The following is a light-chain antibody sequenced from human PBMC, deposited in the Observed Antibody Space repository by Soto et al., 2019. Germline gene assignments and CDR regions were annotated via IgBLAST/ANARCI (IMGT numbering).Light chain of an antibody. CDR3: QQYNNWPLT. Sequence: EIVSTQSPGILSLSPGERATLSCRASQSVSSNLAWYQQKPGQAPRLLIYGASTRATGIPARFSGSGSGTEFTLTISSLQSEDFAVYYCQQYNNWPLTFGGGTKEDIK. CDR2: GAS. V-gene: IGKV3-15*01. J-gene: IGKJ4*01. CDR1: QSVSSN.